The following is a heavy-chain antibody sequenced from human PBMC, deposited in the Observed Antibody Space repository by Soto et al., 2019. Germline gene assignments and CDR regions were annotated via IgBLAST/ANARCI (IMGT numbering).Heavy chain of an antibody. CDR3: ARGPNDYGFDY. Sequence: EVQLVESGGGLVQPGGSLRLSCTASGFTVSRYYMSWVRQAPGKGLEWVSVIYSGGSTYYADSVKGRFTISRDNSKTTLYLQMNSLRADDTAVYYCARGPNDYGFDYWGQGTLVTVSS. J-gene: IGHJ4*02. V-gene: IGHV3-66*01. CDR2: IYSGGST. D-gene: IGHD4-17*01. CDR1: GFTVSRYY.